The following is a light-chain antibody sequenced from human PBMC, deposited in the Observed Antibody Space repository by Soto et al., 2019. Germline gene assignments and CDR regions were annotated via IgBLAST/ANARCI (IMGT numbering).Light chain of an antibody. Sequence: IVLTQSPSTLSSTPRARATLYCVASQSVSSNYLAWYQQKPGLAPRLVIYDASSRATGIPDRFSGSGSGTDFTLTISRLEPEDFAVYYCQQYGRSPRTVGQGTKVEI. CDR3: QQYGRSPRT. CDR2: DAS. V-gene: IGKV3D-20*01. J-gene: IGKJ1*01. CDR1: QSVSSNY.